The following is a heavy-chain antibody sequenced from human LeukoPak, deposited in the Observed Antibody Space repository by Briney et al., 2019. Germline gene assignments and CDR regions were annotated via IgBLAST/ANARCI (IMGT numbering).Heavy chain of an antibody. Sequence: GGSLRLSCAASGFTFSSYWMHWVRKAPGKGLVWVSRINSDGSSTSYADSVKGRFTISRDNAKNTLYLQMNSLRAEDTAVYYCARGGSSWYKYYYMDVWGKGTTVTVSS. CDR2: INSDGSST. CDR3: ARGGSSWYKYYYMDV. D-gene: IGHD6-13*01. V-gene: IGHV3-74*01. CDR1: GFTFSSYW. J-gene: IGHJ6*03.